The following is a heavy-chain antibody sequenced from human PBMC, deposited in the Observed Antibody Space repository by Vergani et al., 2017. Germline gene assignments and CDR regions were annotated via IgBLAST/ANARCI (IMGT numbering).Heavy chain of an antibody. Sequence: EVQLVTSGGGLVQPGGSLRLSCAASGFVFDEYALHWVRPSPGKGLEWVSVISWNRGKIAYADSVKGRFTISRDTAKNSLFLEMNSMRFEDTAVYFCTKGSVYYHDSAGHGYDPYTGFDLWGQGTLVTVSS. CDR3: TKGSVYYHDSAGHGYDPYTGFDL. V-gene: IGHV3-9*01. J-gene: IGHJ3*01. CDR2: ISWNRGKI. CDR1: GFVFDEYA. D-gene: IGHD5-12*01.